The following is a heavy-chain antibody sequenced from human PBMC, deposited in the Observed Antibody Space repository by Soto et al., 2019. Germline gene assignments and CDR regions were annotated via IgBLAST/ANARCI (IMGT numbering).Heavy chain of an antibody. J-gene: IGHJ4*02. CDR2: ISYDGSNK. CDR1: GFTFSSYG. CDR3: AIESGSSSLSPDFDY. Sequence: QVQLVESGGGVVQPGRSLRLSCAASGFTFSSYGMHWVRQAPGKGLEWVAVISYDGSNKYYADSVKGRFTISRDNSKNSLYLQMNSLRAEDTAVYYCAIESGSSSLSPDFDYWGQVTLATVSS. V-gene: IGHV3-30*03. D-gene: IGHD6-13*01.